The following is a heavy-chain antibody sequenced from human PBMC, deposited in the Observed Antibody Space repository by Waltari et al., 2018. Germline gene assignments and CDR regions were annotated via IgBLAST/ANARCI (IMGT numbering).Heavy chain of an antibody. D-gene: IGHD5-18*01. V-gene: IGHV3-23*01. Sequence: EVQLLESGGGLVQPGGSLRLSCAASGFTFSSYAMSWVRQAPGKGLEWVSGIGGSGGRKYSADAVKGRLTISRDNSKNTLYLQMNSLRAEDTAVYYCSKARGYSYGPFDYWGQGTLVTVSS. CDR3: SKARGYSYGPFDY. CDR2: IGGSGGRK. CDR1: GFTFSSYA. J-gene: IGHJ4*02.